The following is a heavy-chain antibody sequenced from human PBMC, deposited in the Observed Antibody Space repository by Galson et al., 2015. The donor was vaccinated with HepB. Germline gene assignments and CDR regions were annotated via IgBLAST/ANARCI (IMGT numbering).Heavy chain of an antibody. CDR1: GFTFSSYS. CDR3: AREVWRIRYFDLLQHADAFDI. J-gene: IGHJ3*02. V-gene: IGHV3-21*01. Sequence: SLRLSCAASGFTFSSYSMNWVRQAPGKGLEWVSSISSSSSYIYYADSVKGRFTISRDNAKNSLYLQMNSLRAEDTAVYYCAREVWRIRYFDLLQHADAFDIWGQGTMVTVSS. CDR2: ISSSSSYI. D-gene: IGHD3-9*01.